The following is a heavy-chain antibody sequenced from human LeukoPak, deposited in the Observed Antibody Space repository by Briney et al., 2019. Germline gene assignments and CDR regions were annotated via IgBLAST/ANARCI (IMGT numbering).Heavy chain of an antibody. CDR2: TGNRVNNIYTT. CDR3: ARVASGSYSLDY. V-gene: IGHV3-72*01. Sequence: GGSLRLSCAASGFTFSDHYMDWVRQAPGKGLEWVGRTGNRVNNIYTTEYAASVKGRCTISRDDSKNSIYLQMNSLKTEDTAVYYCARVASGSYSLDYWGQGTLVTVSS. J-gene: IGHJ4*02. CDR1: GFTFSDHY. D-gene: IGHD1-26*01.